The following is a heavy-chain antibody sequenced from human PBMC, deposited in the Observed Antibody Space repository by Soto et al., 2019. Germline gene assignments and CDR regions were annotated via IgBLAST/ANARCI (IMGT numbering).Heavy chain of an antibody. CDR2: INHSGST. D-gene: IGHD2-8*02. CDR1: GGSFSGYY. CDR3: ARDKITGLFDY. V-gene: IGHV4-34*01. Sequence: SETLSLTCAVYGGSFSGYYWTWIRQPPGTGLEWIGEINHSGSTNYNPSLKSRVTISVDTSKNQFSLKLTSVTAADTAVYHCARDKITGLFDYWGQGTLVSVSS. J-gene: IGHJ4*02.